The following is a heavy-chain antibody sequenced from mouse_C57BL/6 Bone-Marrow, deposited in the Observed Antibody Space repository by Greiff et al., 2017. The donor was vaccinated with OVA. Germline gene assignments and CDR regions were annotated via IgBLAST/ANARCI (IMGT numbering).Heavy chain of an antibody. D-gene: IGHD2-4*01. Sequence: QVQLQQPGAELVKPGASVKLSCKASGYTFTSYWMHWVKQRPGQGLEWIGMIHPNSGSTNYNEKFKSKATLTVDKSSSTAYMQLSSLTSEDSAVYYCARRGYDCGYFDVWGTGTTVTVSS. J-gene: IGHJ1*03. CDR3: ARRGYDCGYFDV. CDR1: GYTFTSYW. V-gene: IGHV1-64*01. CDR2: IHPNSGST.